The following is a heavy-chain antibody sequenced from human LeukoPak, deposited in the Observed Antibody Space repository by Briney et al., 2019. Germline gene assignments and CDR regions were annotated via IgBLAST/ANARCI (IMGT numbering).Heavy chain of an antibody. V-gene: IGHV5-51*01. D-gene: IGHD1-7*01. J-gene: IGHJ4*02. CDR2: IYPADADT. CDR3: ARLGGAGTTNYFDY. Sequence: GESLKICWKGSGYSSISYWIGLVRQMRGKGLEWMGIIYPADADTRYSPSFQGLVTISADKSITTAYLQWSSLKASDTAMYYCARLGGAGTTNYFDYWGQGTLVTVSS. CDR1: GYSSISYW.